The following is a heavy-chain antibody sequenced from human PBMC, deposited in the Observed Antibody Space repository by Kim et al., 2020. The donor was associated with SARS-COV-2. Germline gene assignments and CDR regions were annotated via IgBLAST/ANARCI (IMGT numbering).Heavy chain of an antibody. CDR1: GFTFSSYG. CDR2: ISYDGSNK. Sequence: GGSLRLSCAASGFTFSSYGMHWVRQAPGKGLEWVAVISYDGSNKYYADSVKGRFTISRDNSKNTLYLQMNSLRAEDTAVYYCAKDQVEAAAGTAGVLDYWGQGTLVTVSS. J-gene: IGHJ4*02. V-gene: IGHV3-30*18. D-gene: IGHD6-13*01. CDR3: AKDQVEAAAGTAGVLDY.